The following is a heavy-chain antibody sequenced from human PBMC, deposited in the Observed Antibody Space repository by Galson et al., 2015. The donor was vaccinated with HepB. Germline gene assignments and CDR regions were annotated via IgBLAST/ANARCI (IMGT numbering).Heavy chain of an antibody. CDR1: GFTFSSYA. CDR3: AKDRAVSGSSSFDF. D-gene: IGHD1-26*01. J-gene: IGHJ4*02. Sequence: SLRLSCAASGFTFSSYAMNWVRQAPGKGLEWVSVISGSGGYTNHADSVKGRFTTSRDNSKSTLYLQVNSLRAEDTAFYYCAKDRAVSGSSSFDFWGQEILVTVSS. CDR2: ISGSGGYT. V-gene: IGHV3-23*01.